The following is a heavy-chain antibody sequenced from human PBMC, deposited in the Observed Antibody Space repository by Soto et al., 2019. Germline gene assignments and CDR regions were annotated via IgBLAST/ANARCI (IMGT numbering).Heavy chain of an antibody. CDR3: XXXVETPMEWGAGGFGWFDP. Sequence: QVQLVQSGAEVKKPGSSVKVSCKASGDRFSSYTIDWVRQAPGQGLEWMGRVDPFLGKAKYGQKFQGRVTITADKFTSXAYMEMXSLXXXXXXXXXXXXXVETPMEWGAGGFGWFDPWGQGSLVTVSS. CDR2: VDPFLGKA. V-gene: IGHV1-69*02. D-gene: IGHD5-18*01. CDR1: GDRFSSYT. J-gene: IGHJ5*02.